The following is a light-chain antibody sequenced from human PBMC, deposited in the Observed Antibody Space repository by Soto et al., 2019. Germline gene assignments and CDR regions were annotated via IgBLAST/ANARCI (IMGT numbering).Light chain of an antibody. V-gene: IGKV3-20*01. J-gene: IGKJ1*01. Sequence: EVVLTQSPGTLSLSPGERTTLSCRASQSVSSSYLAWYQQKPGQAPRLLIYAASSRATATEDGFSGSGSGTDFTLTISRLEPEDFAVYYCQQYGSSRWTFGQGTKVEIK. CDR3: QQYGSSRWT. CDR1: QSVSSSY. CDR2: AAS.